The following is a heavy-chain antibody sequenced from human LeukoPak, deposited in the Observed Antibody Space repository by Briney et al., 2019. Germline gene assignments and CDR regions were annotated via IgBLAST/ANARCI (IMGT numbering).Heavy chain of an antibody. CDR1: GFTFSTYE. CDR3: ARSSGDPNYFDSSAYIVNYFDY. CDR2: ISGGGKTL. D-gene: IGHD3-22*01. Sequence: PGGSLRLSCAASGFTFSTYEMNWVRQAPGKGLEWVSYISGGGKTLNYADSVKGRFTISRDSARNSLYLQMNSLRPEDTAVYYCARSSGDPNYFDSSAYIVNYFDYLGQGTLVTVSS. V-gene: IGHV3-48*03. J-gene: IGHJ4*02.